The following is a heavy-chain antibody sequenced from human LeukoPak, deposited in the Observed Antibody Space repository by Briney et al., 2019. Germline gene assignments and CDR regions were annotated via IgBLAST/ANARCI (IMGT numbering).Heavy chain of an antibody. J-gene: IGHJ6*02. D-gene: IGHD4-17*01. CDR1: GYTFISYT. CDR2: INAGNGNT. V-gene: IGHV1-3*01. Sequence: ASVKVSCKASGYTFISYTLHWVRQAPGQRLEWMGWINAGNGNTKYSQKFQGRVTFTRDTSASTAYMELSSLRSEDTAVYYCARGCGDPDDYGDYGTYYYGMDVWGQGTTVTVSS. CDR3: ARGCGDPDDYGDYGTYYYGMDV.